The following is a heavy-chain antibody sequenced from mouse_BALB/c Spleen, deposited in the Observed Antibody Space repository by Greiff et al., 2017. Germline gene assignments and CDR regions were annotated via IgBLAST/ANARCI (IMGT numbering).Heavy chain of an antibody. V-gene: IGHV1-4*02. Sequence: VQLQQSAAELARPGASVKMSCKASGYTFTSYTMHWVKQRPGQGLEWIGYINPSSGYTEYNQKFKDKTTLTADKSSSTAYMQLSSLTSEDSAVYYCARRDITTVVASFDYWGQGTTLTVSS. CDR1: GYTFTSYT. J-gene: IGHJ2*01. CDR3: ARRDITTVVASFDY. D-gene: IGHD1-1*01. CDR2: INPSSGYT.